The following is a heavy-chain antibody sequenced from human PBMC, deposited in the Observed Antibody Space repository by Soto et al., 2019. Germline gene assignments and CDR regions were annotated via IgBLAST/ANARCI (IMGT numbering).Heavy chain of an antibody. V-gene: IGHV3-23*01. J-gene: IGHJ4*02. CDR2: ITGSGGST. CDR3: AKARGAMVRGAAFYFDY. CDR1: GFTFTIYA. Sequence: GGSLRLSCAASGFTFTIYAMSWVRQAPGKGLEWVSAITGSGGSTYYADSVKGRFTISRDNSKNTLYLQMNSLRAEDTAVYYCAKARGAMVRGAAFYFDYWGQGTLATVSS. D-gene: IGHD3-10*01.